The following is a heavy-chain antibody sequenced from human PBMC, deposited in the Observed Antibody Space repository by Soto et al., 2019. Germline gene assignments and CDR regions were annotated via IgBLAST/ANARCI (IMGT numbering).Heavy chain of an antibody. V-gene: IGHV4-59*01. CDR2: IYYSGRT. CDR3: ARGRDYFDY. J-gene: IGHJ4*02. CDR1: GGSISSYY. Sequence: QVQLQESGPGLVKPSETLSLTCTVSGGSISSYYWSWIRQPPGKGLEWIGYIYYSGRTNYNPSRKSRVTISVDTSKNQFSLKLSSVTAADTAVYYCARGRDYFDYWGQGTLVTVSS.